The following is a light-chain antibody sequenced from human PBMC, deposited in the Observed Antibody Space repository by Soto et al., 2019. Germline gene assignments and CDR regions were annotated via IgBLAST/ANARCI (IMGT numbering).Light chain of an antibody. Sequence: QSVLTQPASVSGSPGQSITISCTGTSSDVVGYNYVSWYQQHPGKAPKLMIYDVSNRPSGVSNRFSGSKSGNTASLTISGLQAEEEADYYCSSYTSSSTLVFGGGTKLTVL. CDR3: SSYTSSSTLV. V-gene: IGLV2-14*01. CDR1: SSDVVGYNY. J-gene: IGLJ2*01. CDR2: DVS.